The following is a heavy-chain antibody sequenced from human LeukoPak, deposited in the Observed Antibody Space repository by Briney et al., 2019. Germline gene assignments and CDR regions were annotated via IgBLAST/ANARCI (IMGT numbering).Heavy chain of an antibody. D-gene: IGHD3-22*01. CDR2: INPSFNPGVDVT. J-gene: IGHJ2*01. V-gene: IGHV1-46*01. CDR1: GYTFSSYH. CDR3: ARGGVRDSSGWSNWYLDL. Sequence: ASVKVSCKASGYTFSSYHIHWVRQAPGQGLEWMGKINPSFNPGVDVTSYAQKFQGRVTMTRDISTNTVYMELSSLTSEDTAVYYCARGGVRDSSGWSNWYLDLWGRGTLVTVSS.